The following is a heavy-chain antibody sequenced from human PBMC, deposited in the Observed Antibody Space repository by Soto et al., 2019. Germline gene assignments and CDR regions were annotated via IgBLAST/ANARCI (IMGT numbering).Heavy chain of an antibody. CDR1: GFTFSSYG. J-gene: IGHJ6*02. V-gene: IGHV3-30*18. CDR3: AKAPWAYRSGGSCYGMDV. Sequence: PGGSLRLSCAASGFTFSSYGMHWVREAPGKGLEWVAVISYDGSNKYYADSVKGRFTISRDNSKNTLYLQMNSLRAEDTAVYYCAKAPWAYRSGGSCYGMDVWGQGTTVTVSS. CDR2: ISYDGSNK. D-gene: IGHD2-15*01.